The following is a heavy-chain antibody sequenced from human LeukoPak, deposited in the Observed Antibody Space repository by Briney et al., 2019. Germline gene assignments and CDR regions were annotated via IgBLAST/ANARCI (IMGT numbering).Heavy chain of an antibody. D-gene: IGHD5-12*01. V-gene: IGHV3-30*02. CDR1: GFTFSSYG. Sequence: GGSLRLSCAASGFTFSSYGMYWVRQAPGKGLEWVAFIRYDGSNKYYADSVKGRFTVSRDNSKNTLYLQMKSLRAEDTAVYYCAKGGGYEAQYYYYYLDVWGKGTTVTISS. CDR3: AKGGGYEAQYYYYYLDV. J-gene: IGHJ6*03. CDR2: IRYDGSNK.